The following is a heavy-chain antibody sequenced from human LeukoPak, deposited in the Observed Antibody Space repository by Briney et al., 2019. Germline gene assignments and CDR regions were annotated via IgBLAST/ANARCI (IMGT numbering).Heavy chain of an antibody. CDR2: IYHSGST. D-gene: IGHD6-13*01. J-gene: IGHJ4*02. Sequence: PSETLSLTCAVSGGSISSSNWWSWVRQPPGKGLEWIGEIYHSGSTNYNPSLKSRVTISVDKSKNQFSLKLSSVTAADTAVYYCASDGGIAAAGPNFDYWGQGTLVTVSS. V-gene: IGHV4-4*02. CDR3: ASDGGIAAAGPNFDY. CDR1: GGSISSSNW.